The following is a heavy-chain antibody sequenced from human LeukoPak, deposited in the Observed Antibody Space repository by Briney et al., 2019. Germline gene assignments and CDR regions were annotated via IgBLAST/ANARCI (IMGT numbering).Heavy chain of an antibody. CDR3: ARGTDGRRYFDL. V-gene: IGHV4-59*01. D-gene: IGHD5-24*01. CDR2: IYYTRST. Sequence: SETLSLTCTVSGGSISTYYWSWIRQPPGKGMEWIGFIYYTRSTNYNPSLKSRVTISLDTSKNQFSLRLTSVTAADTAVYYCARGTDGRRYFDLWGRGTLLTVSS. CDR1: GGSISTYY. J-gene: IGHJ2*01.